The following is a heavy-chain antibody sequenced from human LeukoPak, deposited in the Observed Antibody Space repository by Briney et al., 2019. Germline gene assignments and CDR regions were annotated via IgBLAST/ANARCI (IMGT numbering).Heavy chain of an antibody. V-gene: IGHV3-23*01. J-gene: IGHJ6*03. D-gene: IGHD6-19*01. Sequence: PGGSLRLSCTASGFTFSTYSMNWVRQAPGKGLEWVSAISGSGGSTYYADSVKGRFTISRDNSKNTLYLQMNSLRAEDTAVYYCAKGHSSGWDYYYYMDVWGKGTTVTVSS. CDR2: ISGSGGST. CDR3: AKGHSSGWDYYYYMDV. CDR1: GFTFSTYS.